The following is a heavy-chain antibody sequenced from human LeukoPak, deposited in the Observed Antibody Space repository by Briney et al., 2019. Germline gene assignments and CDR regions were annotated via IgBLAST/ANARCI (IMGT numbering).Heavy chain of an antibody. D-gene: IGHD2-15*01. CDR3: ARNSGGTCYSHLDY. CDR2: ISGSGGST. V-gene: IGHV3-23*01. CDR1: GFTFSSYG. J-gene: IGHJ4*02. Sequence: GGSLRLSCAASGFTFSSYGMTWVRQAPGKGLEWVSGISGSGGSTYYEDSVKGRFTISRDNSKNTLYLQMNSLRAEDTAVYYCARNSGGTCYSHLDYWGQGTLVTVSS.